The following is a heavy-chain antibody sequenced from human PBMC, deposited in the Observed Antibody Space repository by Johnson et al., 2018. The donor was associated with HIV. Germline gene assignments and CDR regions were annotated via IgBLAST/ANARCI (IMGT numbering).Heavy chain of an antibody. CDR2: ISYDGSTE. D-gene: IGHD4-23*01. V-gene: IGHV3-30-3*02. CDR3: AKVGATVITPRGEAFDI. J-gene: IGHJ3*02. CDR1: GFTFSNYA. Sequence: QVQLVESGGGVVQPGRSLRLSCAASGFTFSNYAVHWVRQAPGKGLEWVAVISYDGSTEYYADSVPGRFTIARDNSKNTLYLQRNSLRAEDTAVYYCAKVGATVITPRGEAFDIWGQGTMVTVSS.